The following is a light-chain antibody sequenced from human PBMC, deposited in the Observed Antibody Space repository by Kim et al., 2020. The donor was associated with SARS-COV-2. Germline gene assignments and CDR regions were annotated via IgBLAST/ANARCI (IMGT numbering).Light chain of an antibody. CDR1: RSNIGTYP. CDR2: GDS. V-gene: IGLV1-44*01. CDR3: ASWDDSLNGHI. Sequence: RMFAISCSGSRSNIGTYPVNWYQHLPATPPQLLIFGDSQRPSGVPDRFSASKSGSSASLAISGLQSDDEATYYCASWDDSLNGHIFGRGTQLTVL. J-gene: IGLJ2*01.